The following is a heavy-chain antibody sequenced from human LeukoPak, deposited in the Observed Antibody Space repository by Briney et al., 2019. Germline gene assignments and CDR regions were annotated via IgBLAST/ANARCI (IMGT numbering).Heavy chain of an antibody. CDR3: ARAKNSIAARLVFAY. D-gene: IGHD6-6*01. V-gene: IGHV1-8*03. CDR1: GYTFTNYD. J-gene: IGHJ4*02. CDR2: MNLYNGDT. Sequence: ASVKVSCKASGYTFTNYDISWVRQAAGQGLEWMGWMNLYNGDTDFVQKFQGRLSITRNISISTAYMELSSLRSEDTAVYYCARAKNSIAARLVFAYWGQGTLVTVSS.